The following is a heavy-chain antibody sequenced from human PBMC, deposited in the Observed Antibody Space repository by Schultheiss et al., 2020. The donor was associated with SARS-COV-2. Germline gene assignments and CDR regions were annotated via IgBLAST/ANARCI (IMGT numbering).Heavy chain of an antibody. CDR1: GFTFSSYA. J-gene: IGHJ4*02. Sequence: GGSLRLSCAASGFTFSSYAMHWVRQAPGKGLEWVAVISYDGSNKYYADSVKGRLTISRDNSKNTLYLQMNSLRAEDTAVYYCARDPQWELLFYFDYWGQGTLVTVSS. CDR3: ARDPQWELLFYFDY. D-gene: IGHD1-26*01. V-gene: IGHV3-30-3*01. CDR2: ISYDGSNK.